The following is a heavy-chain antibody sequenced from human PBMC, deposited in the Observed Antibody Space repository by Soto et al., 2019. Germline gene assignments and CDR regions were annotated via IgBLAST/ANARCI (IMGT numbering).Heavy chain of an antibody. Sequence: ASVKVSCKASGYTFTSYAMHWVRQAPGQRLEWMGWINAGNGNTKYSQKFQGRVTITRDTSASTAYMELSSLKASDTAMYYCARRPYGYNYVDYWGQGTLVTVSS. J-gene: IGHJ4*02. V-gene: IGHV1-3*01. CDR2: INAGNGNT. CDR1: GYTFTSYA. CDR3: ARRPYGYNYVDY. D-gene: IGHD5-12*01.